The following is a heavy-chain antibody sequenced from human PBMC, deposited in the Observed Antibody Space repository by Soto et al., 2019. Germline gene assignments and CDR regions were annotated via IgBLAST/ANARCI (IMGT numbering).Heavy chain of an antibody. J-gene: IGHJ5*02. V-gene: IGHV4-31*03. CDR1: GCSISSGGSY. CDR2: IYYSGHT. CDR3: ARDRLDFASRAAWFDH. Sequence: TLSLTCTVSGCSISSGGSYWSWIRQRPGKGLEWIGYIYYSGHTYYNPSLTSRVTISLDTSRNQFSLSLNSVTAADTAVYFCARDRLDFASRAAWFDHWGQGSLVTVSS. D-gene: IGHD2-2*01.